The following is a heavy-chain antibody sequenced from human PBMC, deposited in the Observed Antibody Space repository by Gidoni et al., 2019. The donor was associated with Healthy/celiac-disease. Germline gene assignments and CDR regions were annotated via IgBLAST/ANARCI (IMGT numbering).Heavy chain of an antibody. CDR2: ISSSRSYI. CDR1: GFTFSSYS. CDR3: ARDLRDGYTYYFDY. D-gene: IGHD5-12*01. Sequence: EVQLVESGGGLVKPGGSLRLSCAASGFTFSSYSRNWVRQAPGKGLEWVSSISSSRSYIYYADSVKGRFTISRDNAKNSLYLQMNSLRAEDTAVYYCARDLRDGYTYYFDYWGQGTLVTVSS. J-gene: IGHJ4*02. V-gene: IGHV3-21*01.